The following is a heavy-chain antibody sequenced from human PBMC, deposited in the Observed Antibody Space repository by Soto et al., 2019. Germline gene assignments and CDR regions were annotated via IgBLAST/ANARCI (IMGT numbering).Heavy chain of an antibody. Sequence: LRLSCSASGFTFDYYAMHWVRQVPGKGLEWVSGINWNSGSIGYGDSVKGRFAISRDNAKNSLHLQMNSLSAEDTAFYYCVKDESINWYSGHFRHWGQGTLVTVSS. V-gene: IGHV3-9*01. CDR2: INWNSGSI. CDR3: VKDESINWYSGHFRH. J-gene: IGHJ1*01. CDR1: GFTFDYYA. D-gene: IGHD6-13*01.